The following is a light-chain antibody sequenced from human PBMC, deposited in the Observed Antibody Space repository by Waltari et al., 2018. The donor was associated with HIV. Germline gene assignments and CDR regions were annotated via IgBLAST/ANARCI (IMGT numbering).Light chain of an antibody. CDR1: GPNLGHHP. V-gene: IGLV1-44*01. CDR3: AAWDDSLNGGL. J-gene: IGLJ3*02. CDR2: SNH. Sequence: QSVLTPPPSASGTPGQTVTISCSGSGPNLGHHPVNWYQHFPGSAPQPLIFSNHQRPSGVPDRFSGSKSGTSASLAISGLQAEDGADYYCAAWDDSLNGGLFGGGTKLTVL.